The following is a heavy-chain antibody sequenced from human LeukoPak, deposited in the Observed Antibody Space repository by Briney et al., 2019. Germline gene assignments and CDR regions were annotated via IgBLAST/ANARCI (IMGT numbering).Heavy chain of an antibody. CDR1: GYSISSGYY. Sequence: SETLSLTCAVSGYSISSGYYWGWIRQPPGQGLEWMGSVYHSGSTYYNPSLKSRVTISVDTSKNQFSLKLSSVTAADTAVYYCARRILGYCSSTSCLWFDPWGQGTLVTVSS. J-gene: IGHJ5*02. D-gene: IGHD2-2*01. CDR2: VYHSGST. CDR3: ARRILGYCSSTSCLWFDP. V-gene: IGHV4-38-2*01.